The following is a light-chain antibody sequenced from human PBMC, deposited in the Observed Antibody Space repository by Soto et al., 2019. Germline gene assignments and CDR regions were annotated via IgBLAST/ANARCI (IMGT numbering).Light chain of an antibody. Sequence: DIQMTQSPSTMSASVVERVTITCRDSQSVSNWLAWYQQKPGKAPKHLIHDASSLESGVPSRFSGSGSGKEFTLTISGLQPVDFETHSCPKYAFRFGTGTKVEI. J-gene: IGKJ3*01. V-gene: IGKV1-5*01. CDR1: QSVSNW. CDR3: PKYAFR. CDR2: DAS.